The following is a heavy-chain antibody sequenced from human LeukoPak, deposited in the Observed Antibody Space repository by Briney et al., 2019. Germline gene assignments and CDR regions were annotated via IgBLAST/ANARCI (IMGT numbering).Heavy chain of an antibody. CDR1: GGSISSGGYY. CDR2: IYYGGNT. V-gene: IGHV4-31*03. CDR3: ARDVRGESWFDP. J-gene: IGHJ5*02. Sequence: PSETLSLTCTVSGGSISSGGYYWSWIRQHPGKGLEWIGYIYYGGNTYYNPSLKSRVTISVDTSKNQFSLKLSSVTAADTAVYYCARDVRGESWFDPWGQGTLVTVSS. D-gene: IGHD3-10*02.